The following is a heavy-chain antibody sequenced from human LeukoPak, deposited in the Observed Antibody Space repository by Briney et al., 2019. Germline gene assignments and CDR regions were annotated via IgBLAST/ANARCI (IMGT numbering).Heavy chain of an antibody. CDR3: ARGRGYSYGPDY. D-gene: IGHD5-18*01. CDR1: GGSFSGYY. Sequence: SETLSLTCAVYGGSFSGYYWSCIRQPPGKGLEWIGEINHSGSTNYNPSLKSRVTISVDTSKNQFSLKLSSVTAADTAVYYCARGRGYSYGPDYWGQGTLVTVSS. V-gene: IGHV4-34*01. J-gene: IGHJ4*02. CDR2: INHSGST.